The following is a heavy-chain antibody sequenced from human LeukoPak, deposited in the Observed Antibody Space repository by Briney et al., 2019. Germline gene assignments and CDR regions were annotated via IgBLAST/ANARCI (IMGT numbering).Heavy chain of an antibody. J-gene: IGHJ5*02. D-gene: IGHD6-13*01. CDR1: GFTFGSYW. V-gene: IGHV3-7*01. Sequence: GGSLRLSCAASGFTFGSYWMSWVRQAPGKGLEWVANIKQDGSEKYYVDSVKGRFTSSRDNAKNSLYLQMNSLRAEDTAVYYCPRDLYSSSWYNWFDPWGQGTLVTVSS. CDR3: PRDLYSSSWYNWFDP. CDR2: IKQDGSEK.